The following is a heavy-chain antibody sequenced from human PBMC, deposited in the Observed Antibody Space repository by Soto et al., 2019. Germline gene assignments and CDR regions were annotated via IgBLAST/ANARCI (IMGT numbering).Heavy chain of an antibody. CDR2: IYYSGST. CDR3: ATSIAARRYFDY. D-gene: IGHD6-6*01. J-gene: IGHJ4*02. CDR1: GGSISSGGYY. Sequence: SETLSLTCTVSGGSISSGGYYWSWIRQHPGKGLEWIGYIYYSGSTYYNPSLKSRVTISVDTSKNQFSLKLSSVTAADTAVYYCATSIAARRYFDYWGQGTLVTVSS. V-gene: IGHV4-31*03.